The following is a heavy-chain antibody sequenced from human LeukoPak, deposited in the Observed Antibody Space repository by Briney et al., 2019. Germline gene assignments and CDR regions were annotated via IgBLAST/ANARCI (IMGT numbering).Heavy chain of an antibody. V-gene: IGHV4-34*01. CDR1: GGSFSGYY. CDR2: INHSGST. Sequence: SETLSLTCAVYGGSFSGYYWSWIRQPPGKGLEWIGEINHSGSTNYNPSLKSRVTISVDTSKNQFSLKLSSVTAADTAVYYCARDRGTTVTLFDYWGQGTLVTVSS. D-gene: IGHD4-17*01. J-gene: IGHJ4*02. CDR3: ARDRGTTVTLFDY.